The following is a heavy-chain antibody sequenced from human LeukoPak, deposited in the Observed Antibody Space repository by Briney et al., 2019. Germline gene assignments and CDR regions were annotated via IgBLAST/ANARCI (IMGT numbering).Heavy chain of an antibody. D-gene: IGHD3-10*01. J-gene: IGHJ3*02. CDR3: AKFHYYYGSGIFDAFDI. CDR1: GYSFISNW. CDR2: IYPGDSDT. Sequence: ESLKIFCKGSGYSFISNWIGWVRQMPGKGLEWKGIIYPGDSDTRYSASFQGQVTISADKSISTAYLQWSSLRASDTAMYYCAKFHYYYGSGIFDAFDIWGQGTMVTVSS. V-gene: IGHV5-51*01.